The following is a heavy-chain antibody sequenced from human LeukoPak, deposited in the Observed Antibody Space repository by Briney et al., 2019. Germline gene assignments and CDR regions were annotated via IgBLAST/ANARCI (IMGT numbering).Heavy chain of an antibody. J-gene: IGHJ6*04. CDR3: AELGITMIGGV. CDR1: GFTFSRFW. D-gene: IGHD3-10*02. V-gene: IGHV3-7*01. Sequence: AGGSLRLSCAASGFTFSRFWMSWVRQAPGKGLEWVAHIKQDGSEKNYVDSVKGRFTISRDNAKNSLYLQMNSLRAEDTAVYYCAELGITMIGGVWGKGTTVTISS. CDR2: IKQDGSEK.